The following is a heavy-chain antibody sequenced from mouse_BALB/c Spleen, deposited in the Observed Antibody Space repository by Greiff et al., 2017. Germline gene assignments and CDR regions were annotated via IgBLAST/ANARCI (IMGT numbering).Heavy chain of an antibody. CDR3: ARGDYFFAMDY. D-gene: IGHD2-13*01. J-gene: IGHJ4*01. CDR1: GFSFTSYG. Sequence: VQLHQSGPGLVAPSQSLSITCTVSGFSFTSYGVHWVRQPPGKGLEWLGVIWAGGSTNYNSALMSRLSISKDNSKSQVFLKMNSLQTDDTAMYYCARGDYFFAMDYWGQGTSVTVSA. CDR2: IWAGGST. V-gene: IGHV2-9*02.